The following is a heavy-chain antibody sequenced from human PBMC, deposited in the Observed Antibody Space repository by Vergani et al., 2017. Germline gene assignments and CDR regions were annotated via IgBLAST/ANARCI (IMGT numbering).Heavy chain of an antibody. J-gene: IGHJ1*01. D-gene: IGHD6-13*01. CDR1: GGSFSGYY. Sequence: QVQLQQWGAGLLKPSETLSLTCAVYGGSFSGYYWSWIRQPPGKGLEWIGEINHSGSTNYNPSLKSRVTISVDPSKNQLSLKLSSVTAADTAVYYCARRAAGQQLLQHWGQGTLVTVSS. CDR2: INHSGST. V-gene: IGHV4-34*01. CDR3: ARRAAGQQLLQH.